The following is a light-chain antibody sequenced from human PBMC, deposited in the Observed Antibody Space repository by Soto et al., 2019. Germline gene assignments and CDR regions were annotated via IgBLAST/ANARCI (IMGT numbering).Light chain of an antibody. CDR1: QTINNY. Sequence: DIQMTQSPSSLSAFVGDRVTITCRASQTINNYINWYQQRPGTAPKLLIYGASSLQSGAPSRFSVSGSGTDFTLTITSLQPEDSATYYCQQSYSTPLTFGGGTKVEIK. J-gene: IGKJ4*01. V-gene: IGKV1-39*01. CDR2: GAS. CDR3: QQSYSTPLT.